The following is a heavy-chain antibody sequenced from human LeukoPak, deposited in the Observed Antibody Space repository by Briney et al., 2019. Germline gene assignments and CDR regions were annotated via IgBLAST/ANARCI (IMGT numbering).Heavy chain of an antibody. V-gene: IGHV3-30*02. D-gene: IGHD2-8*01. CDR2: IKKDGSNQ. Sequence: PGGSLRLSCAASGFTFDDYGMSWVRQAPGKGREGGAYIKKDGSNQQYADSVKCRFSISRDISKNILYLQMNSLRAEDTAVYYCAKDRCSNGVGCYYYYMDVWGKGTTVTISS. CDR1: GFTFDDYG. CDR3: AKDRCSNGVGCYYYYMDV. J-gene: IGHJ6*03.